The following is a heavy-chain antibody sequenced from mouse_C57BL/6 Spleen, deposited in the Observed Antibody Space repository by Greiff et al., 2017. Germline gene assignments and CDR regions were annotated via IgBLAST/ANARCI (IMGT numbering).Heavy chain of an antibody. CDR1: GYTFTSYW. D-gene: IGHD4-1*01. Sequence: QVQLKQPGAELVKPGASVKLSCKASGYTFTSYWMHWVKQRPGQGLEWIGMIHPNSGSTNYNEKFKSKATLTVDKSSSTAYMQLSSLTSEDSAVYYCARVGAGTPFDYWGQGTTLTVSS. CDR2: IHPNSGST. CDR3: ARVGAGTPFDY. J-gene: IGHJ2*01. V-gene: IGHV1-64*01.